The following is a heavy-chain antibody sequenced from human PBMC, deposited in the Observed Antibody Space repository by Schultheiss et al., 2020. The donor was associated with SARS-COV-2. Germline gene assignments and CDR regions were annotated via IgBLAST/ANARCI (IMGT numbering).Heavy chain of an antibody. CDR3: ARGGLMGVLMVYAATHFDY. CDR2: INAGNGNT. CDR1: GGTFTSYA. Sequence: GGSLRLSCKASGGTFTSYAMHWVRQAPGQRLEWMGWINAGNGNTKYSQKFQGRVTITRDTSASTAYMELSSLRSEDTAVYYCARGGLMGVLMVYAATHFDYWGQGTLVTVSS. D-gene: IGHD2-8*01. V-gene: IGHV1-3*01. J-gene: IGHJ4*02.